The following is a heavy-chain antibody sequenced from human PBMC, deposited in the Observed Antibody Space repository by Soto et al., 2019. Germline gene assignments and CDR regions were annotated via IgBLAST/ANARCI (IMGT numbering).Heavy chain of an antibody. V-gene: IGHV1-69*12. CDR3: ANFVVIGPTASDY. D-gene: IGHD3-22*01. J-gene: IGHJ4*02. Sequence: QVQLVQSGAEVKKPGSSVKVSCKVSGGPFSSYAISWVRQAPGQGLEWMGVIIPMFGTPNYAQKFQDRFSITADESTSTAYVELSSLRSEDTAVYYFANFVVIGPTASDYWGQGTLVIVSS. CDR1: GGPFSSYA. CDR2: IIPMFGTP.